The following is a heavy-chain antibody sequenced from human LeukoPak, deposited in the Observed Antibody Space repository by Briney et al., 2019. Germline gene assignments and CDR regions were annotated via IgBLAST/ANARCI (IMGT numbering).Heavy chain of an antibody. CDR1: GGSISSYY. Sequence: SETLSLACTVSGGSISSYYWSWVRQPPGKGLEWIGYIHYSGSTTYNPSLKSRVTISVDTSKNQFSLKLSPVTAADTAVYYCARVPYSNYFDFWGQGTLVTVSP. CDR3: ARVPYSNYFDF. CDR2: IHYSGST. D-gene: IGHD4-11*01. V-gene: IGHV4-59*01. J-gene: IGHJ4*02.